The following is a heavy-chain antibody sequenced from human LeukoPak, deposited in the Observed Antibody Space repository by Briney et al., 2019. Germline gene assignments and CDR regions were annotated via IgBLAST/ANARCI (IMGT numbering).Heavy chain of an antibody. V-gene: IGHV3-73*01. CDR1: GFTFSGSA. Sequence: GGSLRLSCAASGFTFSGSAMHWVRQASGKGLEWVGRIRSKANSYATAYAASVKGRFTISRDDSKNTAYLQMNSLKTEDTAVYYCRWQTVTTLEGDYWGQGTLVTVSS. J-gene: IGHJ4*02. CDR3: RWQTVTTLEGDY. D-gene: IGHD4-17*01. CDR2: IRSKANSYAT.